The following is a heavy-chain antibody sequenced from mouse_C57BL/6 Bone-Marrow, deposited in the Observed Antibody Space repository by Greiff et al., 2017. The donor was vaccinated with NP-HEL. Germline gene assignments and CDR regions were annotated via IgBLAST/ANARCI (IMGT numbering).Heavy chain of an antibody. CDR3: ARDRPLTGAWFAY. J-gene: IGHJ3*01. D-gene: IGHD4-1*01. V-gene: IGHV5-4*01. CDR1: GFTFSSYA. CDR2: ISDGGSYT. Sequence: EAMLVESGGGLVKPGGSLKLSCAASGFTFSSYAMSWVRQTPEKRLEWVATISDGGSYTYYPDNVKGRFTISRDNAKNNLYLQMSHLKSEDTAMYYCARDRPLTGAWFAYWGQGTLVTVSA.